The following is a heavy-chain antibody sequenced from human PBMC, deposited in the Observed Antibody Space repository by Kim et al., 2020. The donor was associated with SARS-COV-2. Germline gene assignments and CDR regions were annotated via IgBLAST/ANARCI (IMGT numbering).Heavy chain of an antibody. Sequence: SGKGQFTITRDNTKKPLYLKMNSLRAEDTAVYYCAKDHLRYSRSYFQHWGQGTLVTVSS. V-gene: IGHV3-23*02. CDR3: AKDHLRYSRSYFQH. D-gene: IGHD6-13*01. J-gene: IGHJ1*01.